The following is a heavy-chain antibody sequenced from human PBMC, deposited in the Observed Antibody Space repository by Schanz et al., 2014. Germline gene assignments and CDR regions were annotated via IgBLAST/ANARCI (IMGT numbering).Heavy chain of an antibody. J-gene: IGHJ3*02. Sequence: EVQLLESGGGLVQPGGSLRLSCASSGFSFTTYAMSWVRQAPGKGLEWVSSFNDGGVNKYYADSVKGRFTISSDNSKSTLYLQMSSLRAEDTAVYYCAKGRFGELSAFDIWGQGTMVTVS. V-gene: IGHV3-23*01. D-gene: IGHD3-10*01. CDR1: GFSFTTYA. CDR2: FNDGGVNK. CDR3: AKGRFGELSAFDI.